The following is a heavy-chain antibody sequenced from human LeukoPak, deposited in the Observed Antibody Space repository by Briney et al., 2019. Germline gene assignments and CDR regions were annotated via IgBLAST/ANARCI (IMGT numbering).Heavy chain of an antibody. J-gene: IGHJ5*02. CDR1: GYAFTSD. D-gene: IGHD2-15*01. Sequence: ASVKVSCKASGYAFTSDVNWVRQASGQGLEWMGWMNPISGNTGYAPKFQGRVTMTRDTSISTAYMELSSLRSEDTAVYYCARARVDEPCSGGSCYHDDLWGQGTLVTVSS. CDR3: ARARVDEPCSGGSCYHDDL. CDR2: MNPISGNT. V-gene: IGHV1-8*01.